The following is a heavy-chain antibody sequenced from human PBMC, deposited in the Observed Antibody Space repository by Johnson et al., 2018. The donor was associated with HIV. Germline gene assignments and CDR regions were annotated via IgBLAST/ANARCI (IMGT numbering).Heavy chain of an antibody. Sequence: VQLVESGGGVVQPGKSLTLSCVGSGLSFSNFGIHWVRQAPGKGLEYVSAISSNGGSTYYANSVKGRFTISRDNSKNTLYLQMNSLRAEDTAVYYCAKGFTLDSGAFDIWGQGTMVTVSS. D-gene: IGHD2-15*01. CDR1: GLSFSNFG. CDR2: ISSNGGST. CDR3: AKGFTLDSGAFDI. V-gene: IGHV3-64*01. J-gene: IGHJ3*02.